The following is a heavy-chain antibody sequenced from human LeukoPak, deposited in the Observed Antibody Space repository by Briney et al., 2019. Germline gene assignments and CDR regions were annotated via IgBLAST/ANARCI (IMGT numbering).Heavy chain of an antibody. J-gene: IGHJ4*02. D-gene: IGHD4-11*01. CDR3: ARVVDYSNYYFDY. Sequence: ASVKVSCKASGYTSTGYYMHWVRQAPGQGLEWMGWINPNSGGTNYAQKFQGRVTMTRDTSISTAYMELSRLRSDDTAVYYCARVVDYSNYYFDYWGQGTLVTVSS. V-gene: IGHV1-2*02. CDR1: GYTSTGYY. CDR2: INPNSGGT.